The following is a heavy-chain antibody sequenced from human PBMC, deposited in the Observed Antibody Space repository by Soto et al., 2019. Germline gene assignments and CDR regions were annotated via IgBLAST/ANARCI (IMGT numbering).Heavy chain of an antibody. V-gene: IGHV3-23*01. CDR3: ARRITILGVVYGMDV. CDR2: ISCSGGST. CDR1: GYTFSSYE. J-gene: IGHJ6*01. Sequence: PRGSLKLACAASGYTFSSYEMSWFRQTPGKGLEWVSDISCSGGSTYYADPMKSLFTIFGDNSKHTLYLQMNSLRAEDTAVYYCARRITILGVVYGMDVWGQGSTVTVSS. D-gene: IGHD3-3*01.